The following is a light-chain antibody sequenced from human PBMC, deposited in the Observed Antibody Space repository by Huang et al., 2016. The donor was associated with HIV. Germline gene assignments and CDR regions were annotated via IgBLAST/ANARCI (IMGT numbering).Light chain of an antibody. V-gene: IGKV3-11*01. CDR2: DAS. CDR3: QQHTDRPT. Sequence: EIVLTQSPPTLSWYPGEAVTLSCKASHNRDNHLAWYQYKPGQPPRLLIYDASTRVTGIPSRFSGGGSGTLFTLTIDNLQADDFALYFCQQHTDRPTFGGGSKV. CDR1: HNRDNH. J-gene: IGKJ4*01.